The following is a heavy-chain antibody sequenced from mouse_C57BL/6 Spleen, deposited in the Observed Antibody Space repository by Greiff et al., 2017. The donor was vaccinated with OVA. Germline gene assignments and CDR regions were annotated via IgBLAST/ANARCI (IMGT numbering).Heavy chain of an antibody. CDR1: GYTFTTYP. V-gene: IGHV1-47*01. J-gene: IGHJ3*01. CDR3: ARNAKGILTY. D-gene: IGHD6-5*01. Sequence: VKLQESGPDLVKPGPSVKMSCTASGYTFTTYPIEWMQQHHGKSLEWIGNFHPYNDDTKYNEKFKGKATLTVEKSASTVYLELSLLTYDDSAVYYCARNAKGILTYWGQGTLVTVSA. CDR2: FHPYNDDT.